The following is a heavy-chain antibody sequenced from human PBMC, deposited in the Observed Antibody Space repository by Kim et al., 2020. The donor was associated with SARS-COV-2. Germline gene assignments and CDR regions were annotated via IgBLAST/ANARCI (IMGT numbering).Heavy chain of an antibody. CDR1: GGSISSYY. J-gene: IGHJ6*02. D-gene: IGHD3-22*01. V-gene: IGHV4-59*01. CDR3: ARWGGDSSGYYYSPGFGYYGMDV. Sequence: SETLSLTCTVSGGSISSYYWSWIRQPPGKGLEWIGYIYYSGSTNYNPSLKSRVTISVDTSKNQFSLKLSSVTAADTAVYYCARWGGDSSGYYYSPGFGYYGMDVWGQGTTVTVSS. CDR2: IYYSGST.